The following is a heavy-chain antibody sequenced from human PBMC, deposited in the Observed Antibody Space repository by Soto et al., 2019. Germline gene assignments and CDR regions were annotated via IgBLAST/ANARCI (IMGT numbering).Heavy chain of an antibody. CDR3: ARVVLSPVVVPAADWFDP. CDR1: GGSISSYY. Sequence: PSETLSLTCTVSGGSISSYYWSWIRQPPGKGLEWIGYIYYSGSTNYNPSLKSRVTISVDTSKNQFSLKLSSVTAADTAVYYCARVVLSPVVVPAADWFDPWGQGTLVTVSS. CDR2: IYYSGST. V-gene: IGHV4-59*01. J-gene: IGHJ5*02. D-gene: IGHD2-2*01.